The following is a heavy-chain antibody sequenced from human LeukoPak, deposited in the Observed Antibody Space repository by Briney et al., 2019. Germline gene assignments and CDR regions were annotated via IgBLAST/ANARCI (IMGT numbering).Heavy chain of an antibody. CDR1: GDTFTKYA. J-gene: IGHJ4*02. CDR3: ASSFGRWSGYSQTFDY. V-gene: IGHV7-4-1*02. D-gene: IGHD3-3*01. Sequence: ASVKASCKASGDTFTKYAINWVRQAPGQGLEWMGWINTNVGKSAYAQDFTGRFVFSLDTSVSTAYLQISSLRAEDTAVYYCASSFGRWSGYSQTFDYWGQGTLVTVSS. CDR2: INTNVGKS.